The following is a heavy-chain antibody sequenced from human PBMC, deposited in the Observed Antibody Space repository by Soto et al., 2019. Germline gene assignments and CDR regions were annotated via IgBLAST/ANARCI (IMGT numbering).Heavy chain of an antibody. CDR2: ISSSSSTI. Sequence: PGGSLRLSCAASGFTFSSYSMNWVRQAPGKGLEWVSYISSSSSTIYYADSVKGRFTISRDNAKNSLYLQMNSLRAEDTAVYYCARDRYYYDSSGYYYIKIYYYGMDVWGQGTTVTVSS. J-gene: IGHJ6*02. CDR1: GFTFSSYS. V-gene: IGHV3-48*01. CDR3: ARDRYYYDSSGYYYIKIYYYGMDV. D-gene: IGHD3-22*01.